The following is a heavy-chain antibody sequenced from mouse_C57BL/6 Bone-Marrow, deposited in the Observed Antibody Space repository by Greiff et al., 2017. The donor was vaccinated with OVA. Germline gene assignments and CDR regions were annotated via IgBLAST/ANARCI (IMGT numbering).Heavy chain of an antibody. D-gene: IGHD1-1*01. CDR2: IYPGSGNT. Sequence: QVQLQQSGAELVRPGASVKLSCKASGYTFTDYYINWVKQRPGQGLEWIARIYPGSGNTYYNEKFKGKATLTAEKSSSTAYMQLSSLTSEDSAVYFCARSSSYVGWYFDVWGTGTTVTVSS. CDR1: GYTFTDYY. V-gene: IGHV1-76*01. J-gene: IGHJ1*03. CDR3: ARSSSYVGWYFDV.